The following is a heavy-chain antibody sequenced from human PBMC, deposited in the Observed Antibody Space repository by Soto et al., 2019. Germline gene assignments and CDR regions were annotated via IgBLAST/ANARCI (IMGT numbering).Heavy chain of an antibody. CDR1: GGSISSYY. CDR3: ARHNYGSGSTYFDY. Sequence: QVQLQESGPGLVKPSETLSLTYTVSGGSISSYYWSWIRQPPGKGLEWMGYIYYSGSTNYNPSLKSRVTISVDTSKNQFSLKLNSMTAADTAVYYCARHNYGSGSTYFDYWGQGTLVTVSS. CDR2: IYYSGST. J-gene: IGHJ4*02. D-gene: IGHD3-10*01. V-gene: IGHV4-59*08.